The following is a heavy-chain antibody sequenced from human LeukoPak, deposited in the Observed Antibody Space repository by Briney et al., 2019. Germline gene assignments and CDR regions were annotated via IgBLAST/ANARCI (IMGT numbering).Heavy chain of an antibody. CDR1: GFTFSSYA. J-gene: IGHJ4*02. V-gene: IGHV3-23*01. CDR2: ISDNGGGT. CDR3: AKGGYTYGDY. D-gene: IGHD5-18*01. Sequence: GGSLRLSCAASGFTFSSYAMSWVRQAPEEGLEWVSAISDNGGGTYYADSVKGRFTISRDNSKDTLYLQMNNLRAEDTAVYYCAKGGYTYGDYWGQGTLVTVSS.